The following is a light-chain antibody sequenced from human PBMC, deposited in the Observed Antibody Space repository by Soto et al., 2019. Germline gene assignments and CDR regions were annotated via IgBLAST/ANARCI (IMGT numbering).Light chain of an antibody. CDR2: DAS. CDR1: MNVDSY. J-gene: IGKJ1*01. V-gene: IGKV3-11*01. CDR3: QHRMNWPWT. Sequence: EIVLTQSPSSRPWSQGDRAALSCRARMNVDSYLAWYQQEPGHAPRVLVSDASNRATGVPARFSGSGSGTDFTLTISSLEPEDFAIYYCQHRMNWPWTFGQGTNVDI.